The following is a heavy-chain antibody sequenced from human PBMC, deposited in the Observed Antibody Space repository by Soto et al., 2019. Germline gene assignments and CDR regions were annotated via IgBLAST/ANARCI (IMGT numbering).Heavy chain of an antibody. CDR3: ARGSQETPRHYYYYGMDV. Sequence: SSETLSLTCTVSGGSISSGGYYWSWIRQHPGKGLEWIGYIYYSGSTYYNPSLKSRVTISVDTSKNQFSLKLSSVTAADTAVYYCARGSQETPRHYYYYGMDVRGQGTTVTVSS. V-gene: IGHV4-31*03. CDR1: GGSISSGGYY. D-gene: IGHD2-15*01. J-gene: IGHJ6*02. CDR2: IYYSGST.